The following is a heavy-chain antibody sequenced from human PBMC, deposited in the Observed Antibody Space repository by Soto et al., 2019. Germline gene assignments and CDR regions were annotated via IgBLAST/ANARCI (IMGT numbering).Heavy chain of an antibody. CDR1: GGTFSTYG. J-gene: IGHJ6*02. CDR3: ARDSPTVTTNYIYHYYGMDV. D-gene: IGHD4-4*01. V-gene: IGHV1-69*01. Sequence: QVKLVQSGAEVRKPGSAVKVSCKASGGTFSTYGINWVRQAPGQGLAWMGGIIPLFGTSSYAQQFEGRVTITAHESSSTAYMEQRSLRSEDTAFYYCARDSPTVTTNYIYHYYGMDVWGQGTTVTVSS. CDR2: IIPLFGTS.